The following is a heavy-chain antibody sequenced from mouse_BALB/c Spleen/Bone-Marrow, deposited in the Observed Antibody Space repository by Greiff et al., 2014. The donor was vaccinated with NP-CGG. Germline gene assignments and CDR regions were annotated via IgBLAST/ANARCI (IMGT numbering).Heavy chain of an antibody. J-gene: IGHJ4*01. CDR3: ARITTATGAMDY. Sequence: VKLQESGPGLVAPSQSLSITCTVSGFSLTNYGVHWVRQPPGKGLEWLGVIWADGSTNYNSALMSRLSISKDNSKSQVFFKMNSLRTDDTAMYYCARITTATGAMDYWGQGTSVTVSS. CDR1: GFSLTNYG. V-gene: IGHV2-9*02. CDR2: IWADGST. D-gene: IGHD1-2*01.